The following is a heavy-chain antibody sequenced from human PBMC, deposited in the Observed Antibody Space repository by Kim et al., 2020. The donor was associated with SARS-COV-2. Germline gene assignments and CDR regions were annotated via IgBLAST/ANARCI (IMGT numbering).Heavy chain of an antibody. Sequence: GGSLRLSCAASGFTFSSYAMSWVRQAPGKGLEWVSAISGSGGSTYYADSVKGRFTISRDNSKNTLYLQMNSLRAEDTAVYYCASHGGAEYSNYHEFLYFDYWGQGTLVTVSS. V-gene: IGHV3-23*01. D-gene: IGHD4-4*01. J-gene: IGHJ4*02. CDR3: ASHGGAEYSNYHEFLYFDY. CDR2: ISGSGGST. CDR1: GFTFSSYA.